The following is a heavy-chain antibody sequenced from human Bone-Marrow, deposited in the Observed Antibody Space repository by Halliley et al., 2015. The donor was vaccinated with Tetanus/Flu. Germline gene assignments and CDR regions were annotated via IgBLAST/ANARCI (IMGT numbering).Heavy chain of an antibody. CDR3: VRIEDFGVIIAF. CDR1: GTSISSRSYY. Sequence: TLSLTCTVSGTSISSRSYYWGWIRQPPGKGLEWIGTIYYSGSTYYNPSLKSRVTISVDTSKNHFSLNLSSVTAADTAVYYCVRIEDFGVIIAFWGQGTLVTVSS. V-gene: IGHV4-39*02. J-gene: IGHJ4*02. CDR2: IYYSGST. D-gene: IGHD3-3*01.